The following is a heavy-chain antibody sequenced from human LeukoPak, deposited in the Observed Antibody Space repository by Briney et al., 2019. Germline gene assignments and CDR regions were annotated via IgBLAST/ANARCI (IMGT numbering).Heavy chain of an antibody. CDR3: ARGASRADY. Sequence: GGSLRLSCAASGFTFRSYNMNWVRQAPGKRPEWVSSIGSSSSYIYYADSVKGRFTISRDNAKNSLCLQMNSLRAEDTALYYCARGASRADYWGQGTLVTVSS. V-gene: IGHV3-21*01. J-gene: IGHJ4*02. CDR2: IGSSSSYI. CDR1: GFTFRSYN.